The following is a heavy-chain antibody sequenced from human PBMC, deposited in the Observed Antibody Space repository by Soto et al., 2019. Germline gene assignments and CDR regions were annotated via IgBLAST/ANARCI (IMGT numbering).Heavy chain of an antibody. J-gene: IGHJ4*02. CDR2: IIPIFGTA. V-gene: IGHV1-69*01. CDR3: ARYGPKDGNNGVCYPHNQYYFDY. D-gene: IGHD2-8*01. CDR1: GGTFSSYA. Sequence: QVQLVQSGAEVKKPGSSVKVSCKASGGTFSSYAISWVRQAPGQGLEWMGGIIPIFGTANYAQKFQGRVTITADESTSTAYMAVSNLTSEDKAVYYSARYGPKDGNNGVCYPHNQYYFDYWGQGTLVTVSS.